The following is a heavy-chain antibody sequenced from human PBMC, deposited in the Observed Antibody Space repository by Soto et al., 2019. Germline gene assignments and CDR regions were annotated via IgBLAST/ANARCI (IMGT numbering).Heavy chain of an antibody. CDR1: GFTFSSYW. CDR3: ARDLRDCGGDCYLNSPLDV. V-gene: IGHV3-7*03. J-gene: IGHJ6*02. D-gene: IGHD2-21*02. CDR2: IKQDGSEK. Sequence: GGSLRLSCAASGFTFSSYWMSWVRQAPGKGLEWVANIKQDGSEKYYVDSVKGRFTISRDNAKNSLYLQMNSLRAEDTAVYYCARDLRDCGGDCYLNSPLDVWGQGTTVTVS.